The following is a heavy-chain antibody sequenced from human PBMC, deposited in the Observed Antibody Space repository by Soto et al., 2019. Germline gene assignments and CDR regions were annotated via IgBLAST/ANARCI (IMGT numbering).Heavy chain of an antibody. D-gene: IGHD1-1*01. CDR3: ARDLLPTEAGNFDY. CDR1: GYTFTSYG. J-gene: IGHJ4*02. V-gene: IGHV1-18*01. CDR2: ISAYNGNT. Sequence: ASVKVSCKASGYTFTSYGISWVRQAPGQGLEWMGWISAYNGNTNYAQKLQGRVTMATDTSTSTAYMELRSLRSDDTAVYYCARDLLPTEAGNFDYWGQGTLVTVSS.